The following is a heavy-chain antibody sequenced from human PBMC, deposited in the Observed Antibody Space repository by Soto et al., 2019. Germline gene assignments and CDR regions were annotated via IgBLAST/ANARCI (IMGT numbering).Heavy chain of an antibody. D-gene: IGHD2-15*01. J-gene: IGHJ6*02. Sequence: GASVKVSCKASGGTFSSYATSWVRQAPGQGLEWMGGIIPIFGTANYAQKFQGRVTITADESTSTAYMELSSLRSEDTAVYYCARDRGLVVVAATYDYYGMDVGGQGTTVTVSS. V-gene: IGHV1-69*13. CDR3: ARDRGLVVVAATYDYYGMDV. CDR1: GGTFSSYA. CDR2: IIPIFGTA.